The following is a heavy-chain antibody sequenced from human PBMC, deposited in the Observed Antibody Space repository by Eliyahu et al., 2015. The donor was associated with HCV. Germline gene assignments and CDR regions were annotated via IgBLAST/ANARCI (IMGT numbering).Heavy chain of an antibody. CDR1: GGSXPTYY. V-gene: IGHV4-59*01. Sequence: QVQLQESGPGLVKSSETLSLTCXVXGGSXPTYYWSWIRQPPGKGLEWXGYIHYSGSTNHNPSLKSRVTMSVDTSKNQFSLKLTSVTAADTAVYYCASGGGGIAVAGTGGWFDPWGQGTLVTVSS. CDR2: IHYSGST. CDR3: ASGGGGIAVAGTGGWFDP. J-gene: IGHJ5*02. D-gene: IGHD6-19*01.